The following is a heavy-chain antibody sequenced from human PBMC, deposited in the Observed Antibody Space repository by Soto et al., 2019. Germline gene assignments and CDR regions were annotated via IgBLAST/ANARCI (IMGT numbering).Heavy chain of an antibody. Sequence: VRQAPWKGLEWVSAISGSGGSTYYADSVKGRFTISRDNSKNTLYLQMNSLRAEDTAVYYCAKSYYDITSELDYWGQGTLVTVSS. D-gene: IGHD1-26*01. CDR3: AKSYYDITSELDY. V-gene: IGHV3-23*01. CDR2: ISGSGGST. J-gene: IGHJ4*02.